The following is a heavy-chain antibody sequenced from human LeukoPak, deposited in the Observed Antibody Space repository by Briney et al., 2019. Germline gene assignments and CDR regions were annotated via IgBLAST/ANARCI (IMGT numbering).Heavy chain of an antibody. V-gene: IGHV1-69*06. CDR3: ARDLQERTGYSGYDWFDP. J-gene: IGHJ5*02. CDR1: GGTFSSYA. CDR2: IIPLFGTP. Sequence: ASVKVSCKASGGTFSSYAISWVRQAPGQGLEWMGGIIPLFGTPNYAQKFQGRVTITADKSTNTAYMELSSLRSEDTAVYYCARDLQERTGYSGYDWFDPWGQGTLVTVSS. D-gene: IGHD5-12*01.